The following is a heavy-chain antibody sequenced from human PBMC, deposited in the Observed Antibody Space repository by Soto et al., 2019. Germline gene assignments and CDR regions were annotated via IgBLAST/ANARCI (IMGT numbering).Heavy chain of an antibody. CDR2: IYWVDHK. Sequence: QITLRESGPALVKPTQTLTLTCTFSGISLTSAGGSVAWIRQPPGKALEWLAIIYWVDHKVYIPSLKSRLTITKDTSKNQVVLTLTNMGPVDTATYFCVRSPYIWNEGGRSNWFDPWGQGSLVTVSS. V-gene: IGHV2-5*02. CDR1: GISLTSAGGS. J-gene: IGHJ5*02. CDR3: VRSPYIWNEGGRSNWFDP. D-gene: IGHD1-20*01.